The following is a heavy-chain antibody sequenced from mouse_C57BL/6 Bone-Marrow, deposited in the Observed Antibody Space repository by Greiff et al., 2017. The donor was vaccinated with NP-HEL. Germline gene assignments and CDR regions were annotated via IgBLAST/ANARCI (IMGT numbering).Heavy chain of an antibody. D-gene: IGHD4-1*01. Sequence: EVHLVESGGGLVKPGGSLKLSCAASGSTFSSYTMSWVRQTPGKWLEWVATISGGGGNTYYPDSVKGRFTLSRDKAKNTLYLQMSSLRSEDTALYYCARQEVTETICDAMDYWGQGTSVTVSS. CDR2: ISGGGGNT. V-gene: IGHV5-9*01. CDR1: GSTFSSYT. J-gene: IGHJ4*01. CDR3: ARQEVTETICDAMDY.